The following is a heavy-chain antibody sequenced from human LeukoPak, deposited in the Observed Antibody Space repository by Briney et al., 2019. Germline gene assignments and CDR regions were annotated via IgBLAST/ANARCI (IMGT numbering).Heavy chain of an antibody. D-gene: IGHD5-12*01. CDR2: ISWNSGSI. CDR3: AKDIGGYSGSFDY. Sequence: GGSLRLSCAASGFTFDDYAMHWVRQAPGKGLEWVSGISWNSGSIGYADSVKGRFTISRDNAKNSLYPQMNSLRAEDTALYYCAKDIGGYSGSFDYWGQGTLVTVSS. J-gene: IGHJ4*02. V-gene: IGHV3-9*01. CDR1: GFTFDDYA.